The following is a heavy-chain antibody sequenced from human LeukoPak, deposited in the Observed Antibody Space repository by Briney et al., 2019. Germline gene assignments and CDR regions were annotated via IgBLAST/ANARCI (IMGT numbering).Heavy chain of an antibody. CDR1: ELTVSSNY. Sequence: SGGSLRLSCAASELTVSSNYMSWVRQAPGKGLEWVSVIYSGGSTYYADSVKGRFIISRDNSRNTLYLQMNSLRAEDTAMYHCARGGTPGYSIGWIDHWGQGTLVTVSS. J-gene: IGHJ4*02. CDR2: IYSGGST. CDR3: ARGGTPGYSIGWIDH. D-gene: IGHD6-19*01. V-gene: IGHV3-53*05.